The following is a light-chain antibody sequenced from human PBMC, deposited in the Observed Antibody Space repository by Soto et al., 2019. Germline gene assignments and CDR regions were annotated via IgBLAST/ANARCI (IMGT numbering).Light chain of an antibody. CDR1: QSVSSSS. J-gene: IGKJ1*01. CDR3: QQYGGSPRT. Sequence: EIVLTQSPATLSLSPGERATLSCGASQSVSSSSLAWYQQKRGQAPRLLIHGASSRATGIPDRFSGSGSGTDFTLTISRLEPEDFAVYYCQQYGGSPRTFGQGTKVDIK. V-gene: IGKV3-20*01. CDR2: GAS.